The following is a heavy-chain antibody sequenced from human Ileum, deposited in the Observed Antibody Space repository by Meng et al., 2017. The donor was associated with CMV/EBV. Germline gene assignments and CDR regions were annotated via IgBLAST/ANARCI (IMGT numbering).Heavy chain of an antibody. V-gene: IGHV3-23*01. CDR2: INSGGGT. CDR3: AKGPYCTSIGCDAHGEFDY. CDR1: FTFSNYA. D-gene: IGHD2-2*01. J-gene: IGHJ4*02. Sequence: FTFSNYAMIWVRQAPGKGLDHVSSINSGGGTHYADSVRGRFTISRDNSENTLYLQMDSLRAEDTALYYCAKGPYCTSIGCDAHGEFDYWGQGALVTVSS.